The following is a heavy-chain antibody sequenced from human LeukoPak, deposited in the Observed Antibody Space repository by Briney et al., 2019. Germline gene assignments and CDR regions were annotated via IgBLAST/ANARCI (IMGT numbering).Heavy chain of an antibody. V-gene: IGHV3-33*01. CDR1: GFTFSTYG. D-gene: IGHD6-13*01. J-gene: IGHJ6*02. CDR3: ARETILAAGERDYYYYYGMDV. CDR2: IWYDGSNR. Sequence: GGSLRLSCAASGFTFSTYGMHWVRQAPGKGLEWVAVIWYDGSNRYYADSVRGQFTISRDNSKNTLYLQMNSLRAEDTAVYYCARETILAAGERDYYYYYGMDVWGQGTTVTVSS.